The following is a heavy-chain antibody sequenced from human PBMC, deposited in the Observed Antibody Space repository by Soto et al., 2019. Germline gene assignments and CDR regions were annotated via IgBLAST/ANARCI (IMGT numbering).Heavy chain of an antibody. V-gene: IGHV4-34*01. CDR1: GGSFSGYY. Sequence: PSETLSLTCAAYGGSFSGYYWSWIRQPPGKGLEWIGEINHSGSTNYNPSLKSRVTISVDTSKNHFSQKLISVTAADTAVYYCARGRYDYVWGSSRYILYYGMDFWGPGTTVTVSS. CDR2: INHSGST. D-gene: IGHD3-16*02. J-gene: IGHJ6*02. CDR3: ARGRYDYVWGSSRYILYYGMDF.